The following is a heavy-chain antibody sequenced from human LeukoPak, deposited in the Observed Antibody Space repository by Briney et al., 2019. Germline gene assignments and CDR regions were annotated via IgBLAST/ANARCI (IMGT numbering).Heavy chain of an antibody. CDR1: GFTFRSYG. V-gene: IGHV3-33*01. CDR2: IWHDGSSK. J-gene: IGHJ4*02. CDR3: AREVYDTSGYYLDS. Sequence: GGSLRLSCAASGFTFRSYGIHWVRQAPGKGLQWVAVIWHDGSSKYYADSVKGRFTVSRDNSKNTMSLQMNSLRAEDTAVYYCAREVYDTSGYYLDSWGQGTLVTVSA. D-gene: IGHD3-22*01.